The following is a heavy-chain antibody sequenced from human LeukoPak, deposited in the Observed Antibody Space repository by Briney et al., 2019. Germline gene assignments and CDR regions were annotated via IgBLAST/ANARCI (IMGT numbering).Heavy chain of an antibody. Sequence: SETLSLTCTVSGGSISSYYWSWIRQPPGKGLEWIGYIYYSGSTNYNPSLKSRVTISVDTSKNQFSLKLSSVTAADTAAYYCAVGYFGWLLGYNWFDPWGQGTLVTVSS. CDR2: IYYSGST. CDR3: AVGYFGWLLGYNWFDP. J-gene: IGHJ5*02. D-gene: IGHD3-9*01. CDR1: GGSISSYY. V-gene: IGHV4-59*01.